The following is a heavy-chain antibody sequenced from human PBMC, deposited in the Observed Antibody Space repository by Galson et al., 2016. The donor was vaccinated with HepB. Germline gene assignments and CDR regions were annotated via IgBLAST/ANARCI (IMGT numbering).Heavy chain of an antibody. CDR1: GGSLDRFA. J-gene: IGHJ4*02. D-gene: IGHD3-16*01. CDR3: ARGPRGGVDY. V-gene: IGHV1-18*01. Sequence: SVKVSCKGPGGSLDRFAISWVRQAPGQGLEWLGWINVHNGYTNYAQSLQGRVTVTTDTSTNTAYMDLRSLTSDDSAVYYCARGPRGGVDYWGQGTLVTVSS. CDR2: INVHNGYT.